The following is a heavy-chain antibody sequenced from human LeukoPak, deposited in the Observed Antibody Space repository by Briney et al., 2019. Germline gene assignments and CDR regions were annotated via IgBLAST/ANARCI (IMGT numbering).Heavy chain of an antibody. CDR2: ISYDGSNK. D-gene: IGHD6-13*01. CDR3: AREPYISIAAAGGYNWFDP. Sequence: GRSLRLSCAASGFTFSSYAMHWVRQAPGKGLEWVAVISYDGSNKYYADSVKGRFTISRDNSKNTLYLQMNSLRAEDTAVYYCAREPYISIAAAGGYNWFDPWGRGTLVTVSS. J-gene: IGHJ5*02. V-gene: IGHV3-30-3*01. CDR1: GFTFSSYA.